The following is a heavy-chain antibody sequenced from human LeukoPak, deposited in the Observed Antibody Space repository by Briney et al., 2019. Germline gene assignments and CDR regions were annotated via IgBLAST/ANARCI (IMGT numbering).Heavy chain of an antibody. CDR1: GFTFSSYG. V-gene: IGHV3-30*02. CDR2: IRYDGSNK. J-gene: IGHJ4*02. CDR3: ARVLRFWYYFDY. Sequence: GGSLRLSCAASGFTFSSYGMHWVRQAPGKGLEWVAFIRYDGSNKYYADSVKGRFTISRDNSKNTLYLQMNSLRAEDTAVYYCARVLRFWYYFDYWGQGTLVTVSS. D-gene: IGHD3-3*01.